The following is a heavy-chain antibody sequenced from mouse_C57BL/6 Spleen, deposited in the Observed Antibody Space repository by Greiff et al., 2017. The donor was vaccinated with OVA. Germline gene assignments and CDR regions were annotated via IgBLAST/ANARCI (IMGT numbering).Heavy chain of an antibody. D-gene: IGHD1-1*01. V-gene: IGHV5-4*01. CDR2: ISDGGSST. J-gene: IGHJ3*01. Sequence: EVKLVESGGGLVKPGGSLKLSCAASGFTFSSYAMSWVRQTPEKRLEWVATISDGGSSTYYQDNVKGRFTISRDNAKNNLYLQMHHLKSEVTSMYYCAREHYYGSSYLFAYWGQGTLVTVSA. CDR3: AREHYYGSSYLFAY. CDR1: GFTFSSYA.